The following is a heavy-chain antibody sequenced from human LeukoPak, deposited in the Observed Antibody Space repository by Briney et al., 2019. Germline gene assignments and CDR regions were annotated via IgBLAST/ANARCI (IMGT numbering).Heavy chain of an antibody. V-gene: IGHV5-51*01. J-gene: IGHJ6*03. CDR3: ARHGPAAGSYYYYYYYMDV. CDR2: IYPGDSDT. Sequence: GESLKISCKGSGYSFTSYWIGWVRQMPGKDLEWMGIIYPGDSDTRYSPSFQGQVTISADKSISTAYLQWSSLKASDTAMYYCARHGPAAGSYYYYYYYMDVWGKGTTVTVSS. D-gene: IGHD6-13*01. CDR1: GYSFTSYW.